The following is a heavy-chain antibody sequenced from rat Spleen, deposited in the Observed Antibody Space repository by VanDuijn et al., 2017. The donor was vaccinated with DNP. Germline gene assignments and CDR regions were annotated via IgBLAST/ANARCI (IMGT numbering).Heavy chain of an antibody. Sequence: EVQLVESGGGLVQPGRSLKLSCAVSGLTFSDHNMAWVRQAPKKGLEWVATISYNGGTPYYRDSVKGRFTISRDNAQSTLYLQMDSLRSEDTATYYCATQFASGSFDYWGQGVMVTVSS. CDR3: ATQFASGSFDY. V-gene: IGHV5-7*01. CDR2: ISYNGGTP. CDR1: GLTFSDHN. J-gene: IGHJ2*01. D-gene: IGHD4-3*01.